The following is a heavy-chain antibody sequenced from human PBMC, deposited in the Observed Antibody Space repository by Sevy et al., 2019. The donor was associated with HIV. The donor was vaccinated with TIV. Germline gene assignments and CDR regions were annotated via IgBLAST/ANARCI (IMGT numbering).Heavy chain of an antibody. CDR2: FDPEDGET. D-gene: IGHD3-22*01. CDR3: ATTKDYYDSSGYPFDY. Sequence: ASVKVSCKVSGYTLTELSMHWVRQAPGKGLEWMGSFDPEDGETIYQQKFQGRVTLTEGTSTDTAYMELGSLRSEGTAVYYCATTKDYYDSSGYPFDYWGQGTLVTVS. J-gene: IGHJ4*02. CDR1: GYTLTELS. V-gene: IGHV1-24*01.